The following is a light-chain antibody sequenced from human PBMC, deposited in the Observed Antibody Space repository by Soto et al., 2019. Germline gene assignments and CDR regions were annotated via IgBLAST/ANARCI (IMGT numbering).Light chain of an antibody. CDR3: QQFGSSVT. V-gene: IGKV3-11*01. CDR2: DTF. J-gene: IGKJ5*01. Sequence: EIVLTQSPATLSLSPGERATLSCRASQSVSNRLAWYQQKPGQAPRLLVYDTFNRATGIPTRFSGSVSGPDFSLTISGLEPEDSAVYYCQQFGSSVTFGQGTRL. CDR1: QSVSNR.